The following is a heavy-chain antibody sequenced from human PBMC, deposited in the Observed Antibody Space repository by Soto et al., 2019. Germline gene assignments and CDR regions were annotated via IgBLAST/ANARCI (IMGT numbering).Heavy chain of an antibody. CDR2: INPNSGGT. J-gene: IGHJ6*02. D-gene: IGHD3-10*01. CDR1: GYTFTGYY. V-gene: IGHV1-2*04. CDR3: ARDGSGSYYPQESGDGMDV. Sequence: ASVKVSCKASGYTFTGYYMHWVRQAPGQGLEWMGWINPNSGGTNYAQKFQGWVTMTRDTSISTAYMELSRLRSDDTAVYYCARDGSGSYYPQESGDGMDVWGQGNTVTVS.